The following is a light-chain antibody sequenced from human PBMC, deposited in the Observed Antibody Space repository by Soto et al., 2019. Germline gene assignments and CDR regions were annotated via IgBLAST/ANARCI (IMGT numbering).Light chain of an antibody. CDR1: QTVSSS. J-gene: IGKJ1*01. CDR3: QQYGDSPRT. Sequence: EIVLTQSPGTLSLSPGERATLSCRASQTVSSSLAWYQQKPGQAPRLLISGASSRAADIPDRFSGSGSGTDFTLTINRLEPEDFAVYYCQQYGDSPRTFGQGTKVEIK. CDR2: GAS. V-gene: IGKV3-20*01.